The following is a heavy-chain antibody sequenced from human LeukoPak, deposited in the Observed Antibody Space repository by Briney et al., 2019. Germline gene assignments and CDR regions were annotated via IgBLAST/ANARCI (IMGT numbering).Heavy chain of an antibody. V-gene: IGHV3-21*01. D-gene: IGHD3-22*01. CDR2: ISSSSSNI. CDR3: ARDPHYYDSSGYSDY. Sequence: GGSLRLSCAASGFTFSSYSMNWVRPAPGGGLEWVSSISSSSSNIYYADSVKGRFTISRDNAKNSLYLQTNSLRAEDTAVYYCARDPHYYDSSGYSDYWGQGTLVTVSS. J-gene: IGHJ4*02. CDR1: GFTFSSYS.